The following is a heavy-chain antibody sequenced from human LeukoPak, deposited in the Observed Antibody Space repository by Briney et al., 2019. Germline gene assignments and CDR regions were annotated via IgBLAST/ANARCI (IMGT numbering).Heavy chain of an antibody. CDR1: GGSFSGYY. CDR3: ARGAGGNSIDY. D-gene: IGHD4-23*01. J-gene: IGHJ4*02. V-gene: IGHV4-34*01. CDR2: INHSGST. Sequence: PSETLSLTCAAYGGSFSGYYWSWIRQPPGEGLEGIGEINHSGSTNYNPSLKSRVTISVDTSKNQFSLELSSVTAADTAVYYCARGAGGNSIDYWGQGTLVTVSS.